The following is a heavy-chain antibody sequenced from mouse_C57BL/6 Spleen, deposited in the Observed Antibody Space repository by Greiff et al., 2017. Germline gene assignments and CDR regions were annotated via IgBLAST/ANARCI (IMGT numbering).Heavy chain of an antibody. CDR1: GYSITSGYY. CDR3: ARAPRSYAMDY. J-gene: IGHJ4*01. Sequence: EVKLQESGPGLVKPSQSLSLTCSVTGYSITSGYYWNWIRQFPGNKLEWMGYISYDGSNNYNPSLKNRISITRDTSKNQFFLKLNSVTTEDTATYYCARAPRSYAMDYWGQGTSVTVSS. D-gene: IGHD3-1*01. CDR2: ISYDGSN. V-gene: IGHV3-6*01.